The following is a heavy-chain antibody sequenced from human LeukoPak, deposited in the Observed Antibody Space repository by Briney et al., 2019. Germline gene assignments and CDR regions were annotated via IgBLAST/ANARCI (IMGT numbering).Heavy chain of an antibody. CDR1: GYSISSGYY. D-gene: IGHD6-13*01. Sequence: SETLSLTCTVSGYSISSGYYWGWVRQPPGTGLEWLGSIYHSGSTYYNPSLKSRVTISVDTSKNQFSLKLSSVTAADTAVYYCARADYSSTWSHDYYYMDVWGKGTTVTVSS. J-gene: IGHJ6*03. V-gene: IGHV4-38-2*02. CDR2: IYHSGST. CDR3: ARADYSSTWSHDYYYMDV.